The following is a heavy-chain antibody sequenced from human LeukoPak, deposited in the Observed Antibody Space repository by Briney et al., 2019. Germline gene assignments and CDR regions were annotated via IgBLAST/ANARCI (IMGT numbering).Heavy chain of an antibody. CDR1: GFIVSTNY. CDR3: ARDEAFDI. Sequence: PGGSLRLSCAASGFIVSTNYMSWVRQAPGKGLEWVSVIYSGGYTYYADSVKGRFTISRDNSKNTVYLQMNSLRAEDTAIYYCARDEAFDIWGQGTMVTVSS. CDR2: IYSGGYT. V-gene: IGHV3-53*01. J-gene: IGHJ3*02.